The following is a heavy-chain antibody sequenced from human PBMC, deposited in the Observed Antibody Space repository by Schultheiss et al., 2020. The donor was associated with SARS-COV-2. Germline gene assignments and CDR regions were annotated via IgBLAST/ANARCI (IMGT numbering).Heavy chain of an antibody. J-gene: IGHJ4*02. D-gene: IGHD6-6*01. CDR2: IYTSGST. CDR3: ARVWQLVADY. Sequence: SQTLSLTCTVSGGSTSSYYWSWIRQPAGKGLEWIGRIYTSGSTNYNPSLKSRVTISVDTSKNQFSLKLSSVTAADTAVYYCARVWQLVADYWGQGTLVTVSS. CDR1: GGSTSSYY. V-gene: IGHV4-4*07.